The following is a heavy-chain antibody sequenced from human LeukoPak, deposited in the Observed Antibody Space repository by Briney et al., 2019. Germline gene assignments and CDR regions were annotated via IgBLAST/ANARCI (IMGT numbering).Heavy chain of an antibody. J-gene: IGHJ3*02. D-gene: IGHD5-24*01. CDR3: VRRGGSDGWGAFDI. Sequence: PVGSLRLSCAASEFTFSNYVMNWVRQAPGKGLEWVSSIRQSGDITYYADSVKGRFTISRDNSKNTLSLQMNSLSREDTAIYYCVRRGGSDGWGAFDIWGQGTVVTVSS. CDR1: EFTFSNYV. V-gene: IGHV3-23*01. CDR2: IRQSGDIT.